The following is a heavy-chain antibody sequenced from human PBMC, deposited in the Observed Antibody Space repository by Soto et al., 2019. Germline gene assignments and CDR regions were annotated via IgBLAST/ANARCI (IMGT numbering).Heavy chain of an antibody. D-gene: IGHD2-2*01. CDR1: GYTFTSYY. Sequence: GASVKVSCKASGYTFTSYYMHWVRQAPGQGLEWMGIINPSGGSTSYAQKFQGRVTMTRDTSTSTAYMELSRLRSDDTAVYYCARAATAVDSYCSSTSCYAPGNWFDPWGQGTLVTVSS. CDR2: INPSGGST. V-gene: IGHV1-46*01. CDR3: ARAATAVDSYCSSTSCYAPGNWFDP. J-gene: IGHJ5*02.